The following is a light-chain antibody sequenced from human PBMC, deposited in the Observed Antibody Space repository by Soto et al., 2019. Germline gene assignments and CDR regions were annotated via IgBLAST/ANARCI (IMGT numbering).Light chain of an antibody. CDR3: QSYDSSLSAVV. CDR1: SSNIGAGYD. J-gene: IGLJ2*01. V-gene: IGLV1-40*01. CDR2: GNN. Sequence: QSVLTQPPSVSGAPGQRVTISCTGRSSNIGAGYDVHWYQQLPGTAPKLLIYGNNNRPSGVPDRFSGSKSGTSASLAITGLQAEDDADYYCQSYDSSLSAVVFGGGTKLTVL.